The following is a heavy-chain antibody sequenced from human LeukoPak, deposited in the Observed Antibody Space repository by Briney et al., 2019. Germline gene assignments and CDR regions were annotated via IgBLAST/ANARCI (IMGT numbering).Heavy chain of an antibody. Sequence: SETLSLTCTAFGGSISSSSYYWGWIRQPPGKGLECIGSIHYSGSTYYNPSLKSRVTISVDTSKNQFSLKLSSVTAADTAVYYCARGYRNWFDPWGQGTLVTVSS. V-gene: IGHV4-39*07. J-gene: IGHJ5*02. CDR3: ARGYRNWFDP. CDR2: IHYSGST. D-gene: IGHD1-1*01. CDR1: GGSISSSSYY.